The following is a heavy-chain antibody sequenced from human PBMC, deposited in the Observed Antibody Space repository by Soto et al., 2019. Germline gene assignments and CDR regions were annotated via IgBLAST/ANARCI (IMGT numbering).Heavy chain of an antibody. V-gene: IGHV3-23*01. Sequence: QPGGSLRLSCAASGISFSTYAMSWVRQAPGKGLEWVSVISAIGSSRYYADSVKGRFTISRDNSRNTLYLQMNSLRAEDTAIYYCACMIRGVDNWFDPWGQGTLVTVSS. D-gene: IGHD3-10*01. CDR3: ACMIRGVDNWFDP. CDR1: GISFSTYA. J-gene: IGHJ5*02. CDR2: ISAIGSSR.